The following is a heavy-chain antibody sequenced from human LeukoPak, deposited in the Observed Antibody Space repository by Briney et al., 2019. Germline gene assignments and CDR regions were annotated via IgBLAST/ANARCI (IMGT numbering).Heavy chain of an antibody. D-gene: IGHD3-22*01. CDR1: GFTFSSYA. CDR2: ITGSGDDT. CDR3: AMIKEG. Sequence: GGSLRLSCAASGFTFSSYAMRWVRQAPGKGLEWVSSITGSGDDTFYADSVKGRFTISRDNAKNTLYLQMNSLRAEDTAVYYCAMIKEGWGQGTLVTASS. V-gene: IGHV3-23*01. J-gene: IGHJ4*02.